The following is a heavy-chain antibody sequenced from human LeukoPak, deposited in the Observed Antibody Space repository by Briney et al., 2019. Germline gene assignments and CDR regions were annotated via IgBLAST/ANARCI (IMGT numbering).Heavy chain of an antibody. J-gene: IGHJ3*02. CDR1: GYTFTSYY. CDR2: INPSGGST. V-gene: IGHV1-46*01. D-gene: IGHD3-22*01. Sequence: GASVKVSCKASGYTFTSYYMHWVRQAPGQGLEWMGIINPSGGSTSYAQKFQGRVTMTRDTSTSTVYMELSSLRSEDTAVYYCASRAREYYYDSSGYDAFDIWGPGTMVSVSS. CDR3: ASRAREYYYDSSGYDAFDI.